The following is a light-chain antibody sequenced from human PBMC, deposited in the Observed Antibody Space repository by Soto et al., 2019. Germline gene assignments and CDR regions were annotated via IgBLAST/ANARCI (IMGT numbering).Light chain of an antibody. CDR2: GAS. J-gene: IGKJ1*01. CDR3: QQYAASPRT. Sequence: EIVLTQSPGTLSLSPRERATLSCRASQSVNDNYLAWYQHKPGQAPRLLIYGASSRAPGIPDRFSGSESGTDFTLTISRLEPEDFAIYYCQQYAASPRTFGQGTQVEVK. CDR1: QSVNDNY. V-gene: IGKV3-20*01.